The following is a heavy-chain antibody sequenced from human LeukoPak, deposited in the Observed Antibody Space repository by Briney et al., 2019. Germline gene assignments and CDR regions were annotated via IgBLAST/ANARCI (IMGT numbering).Heavy chain of an antibody. D-gene: IGHD2-15*01. CDR3: ARHVAYCSGGTCYSTWYFDL. V-gene: IGHV4-39*01. CDR1: GGSIRSSCHY. CDR2: IYYSGNT. J-gene: IGHJ2*01. Sequence: SETLSLTCTVSGGSIRSSCHYWGWIRQTPGKGLEWIGSIYYSGNTYYNPSLKSRITMSADTSKNQFSLKLSSVTAADTAVYYCARHVAYCSGGTCYSTWYFDLWGRGTLVTVSS.